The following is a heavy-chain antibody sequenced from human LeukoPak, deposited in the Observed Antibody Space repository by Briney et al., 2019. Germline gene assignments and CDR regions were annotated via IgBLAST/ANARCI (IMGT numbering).Heavy chain of an antibody. Sequence: PGGSLRLSCAAPGFTFSSYWMHWVRQTPGKGLMWVARIKSDGSTIYADSVQGRFTISRDNAKNTVYLQMNSLRVDDTAIYYCTRAITYFYGSVTYDWFDSWGQGTRVTVSS. V-gene: IGHV3-74*01. CDR2: IKSDGST. D-gene: IGHD3-10*01. J-gene: IGHJ5*01. CDR3: TRAITYFYGSVTYDWFDS. CDR1: GFTFSSYW.